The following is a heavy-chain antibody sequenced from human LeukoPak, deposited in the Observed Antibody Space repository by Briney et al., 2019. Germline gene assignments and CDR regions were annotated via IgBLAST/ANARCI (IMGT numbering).Heavy chain of an antibody. Sequence: VKVSCKASGGTFSSYAISWVRQAPGQGLEWMGRIIPIFGTANYAQKFQGRVTITTDESTSTAYMELSSLRSEDTAVYYCAKETQLLFFWFDPWGQGTLVTVSS. CDR3: AKETQLLFFWFDP. J-gene: IGHJ5*02. D-gene: IGHD2-2*01. V-gene: IGHV1-69*13. CDR2: IIPIFGTA. CDR1: GGTFSSYA.